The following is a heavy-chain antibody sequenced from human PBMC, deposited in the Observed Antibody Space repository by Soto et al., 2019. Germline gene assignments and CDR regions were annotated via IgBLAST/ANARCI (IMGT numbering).Heavy chain of an antibody. CDR1: GFTFSSYA. Sequence: EVQLLESGGGLVQPGGSLRLSCAASGFTFSSYAMSWVSQAPGKGLEWVSAISGSGGSTYYADSVKGRFTISRDNSKNTLYLQINSLRAEDTAVYYCAKDPSGYCTNGVCYPDWYFDLWGRGTLVTVSS. CDR3: AKDPSGYCTNGVCYPDWYFDL. V-gene: IGHV3-23*01. CDR2: ISGSGGST. D-gene: IGHD2-8*01. J-gene: IGHJ2*01.